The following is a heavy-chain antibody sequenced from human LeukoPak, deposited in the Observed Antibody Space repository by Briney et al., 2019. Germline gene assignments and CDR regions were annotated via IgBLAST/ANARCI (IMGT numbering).Heavy chain of an antibody. V-gene: IGHV3-30*02. CDR3: AKYDTTVTPHFDY. Sequence: AGGSLRLSCAVSGFTFSSYGMHWVRQAPGKGLEWVAFIRNDGSNKYYADSVKGRFTISRDNSKNTLYLQRNSLRAEDTAVYYCAKYDTTVTPHFDYWGQGTLVTVSS. J-gene: IGHJ4*02. CDR1: GFTFSSYG. D-gene: IGHD4-17*01. CDR2: IRNDGSNK.